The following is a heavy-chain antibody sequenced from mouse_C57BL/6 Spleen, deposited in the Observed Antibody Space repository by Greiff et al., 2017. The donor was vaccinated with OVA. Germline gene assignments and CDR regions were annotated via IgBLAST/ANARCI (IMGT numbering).Heavy chain of an antibody. Sequence: QVQLKQPGAELVKPGASVKLSCKASGYTFTSYWMHWVKQRPGQGLAWIGMIHPNSGSTNYNEKFKSKATLTVDKSSSTAYMQLSSLTSEDSAVYYCARGGSSSGYAMDYWGQGTSVTVSS. D-gene: IGHD1-1*01. CDR1: GYTFTSYW. V-gene: IGHV1-64*01. J-gene: IGHJ4*01. CDR3: ARGGSSSGYAMDY. CDR2: IHPNSGST.